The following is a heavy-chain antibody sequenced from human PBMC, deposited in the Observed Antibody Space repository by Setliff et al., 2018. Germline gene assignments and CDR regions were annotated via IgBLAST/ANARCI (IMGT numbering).Heavy chain of an antibody. CDR3: AKQGDLAFDY. J-gene: IGHJ4*02. CDR1: GYPFVGYY. V-gene: IGHV1-2*02. Sequence: ASVTVSCKTSGYPFVGYYIYWMRRAPGQGPEWMGWIDPKSGRTKYAVKFQGRVTMTRDTSINTIYMEVSSLTSDDTAMYYCAKQGDLAFDYWGQGTQVTVSS. CDR2: IDPKSGRT. D-gene: IGHD3-16*01.